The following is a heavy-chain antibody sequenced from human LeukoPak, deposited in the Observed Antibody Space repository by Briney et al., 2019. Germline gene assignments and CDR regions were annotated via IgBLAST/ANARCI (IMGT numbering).Heavy chain of an antibody. D-gene: IGHD1-26*01. J-gene: IGHJ4*02. Sequence: PGGSPRLSCAASGFTFTSYSMDWVRQAPGKGLEWVSTISGGGGSTYYADSVKGRFTISRDNSKNTLYLQVNSLRAEDTAVYYCAKGGKWDVTPLDYWGQGTLVTVSS. CDR1: GFTFTSYS. CDR3: AKGGKWDVTPLDY. CDR2: ISGGGGST. V-gene: IGHV3-23*01.